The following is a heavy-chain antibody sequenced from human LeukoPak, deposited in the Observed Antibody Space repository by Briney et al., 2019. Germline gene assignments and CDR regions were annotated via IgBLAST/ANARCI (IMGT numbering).Heavy chain of an antibody. CDR1: GGSFSGYY. Sequence: SETLSLTCAVYGGSFSGYYWSWIRQPPGKGLEWIGEINHCGSTNYNPSLKSRVTISVDTSKNQFSLKLSSVTAADTAVYYCARGSTTGTTHFDYWGQGTLVTVSS. V-gene: IGHV4-34*01. CDR2: INHCGST. CDR3: ARGSTTGTTHFDY. D-gene: IGHD1-1*01. J-gene: IGHJ4*02.